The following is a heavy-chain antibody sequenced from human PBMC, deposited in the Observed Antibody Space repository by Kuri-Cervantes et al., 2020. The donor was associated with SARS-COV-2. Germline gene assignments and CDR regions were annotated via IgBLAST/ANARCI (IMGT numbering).Heavy chain of an antibody. V-gene: IGHV3-7*01. J-gene: IGHJ6*03. Sequence: GESLKISCAASGFTFSSYWMSWVRQAPGKGLEWVANIKQDGSEKCYVDSVKGRFTISRDNAKNSLYLQMNSLRAEDTAVYYCARAGNVLMVYAIAYYMDVWGKGTTVTVSS. D-gene: IGHD2-8*01. CDR2: IKQDGSEK. CDR3: ARAGNVLMVYAIAYYMDV. CDR1: GFTFSSYW.